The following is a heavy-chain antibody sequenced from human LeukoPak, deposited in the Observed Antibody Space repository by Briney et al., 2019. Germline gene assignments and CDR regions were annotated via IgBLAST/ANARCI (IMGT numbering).Heavy chain of an antibody. Sequence: PGRSLRLSCAASGFTFSTNAMHWVRQAPGKGREWVAVISYDGSNKYRADSVKGRFTISRDNSRNTLYLQMNSLRPEDTAVYYCARGSYSSSWYGGYFDSWGQGTLVTVSS. CDR2: ISYDGSNK. CDR3: ARGSYSSSWYGGYFDS. D-gene: IGHD6-13*01. CDR1: GFTFSTNA. J-gene: IGHJ4*02. V-gene: IGHV3-30*04.